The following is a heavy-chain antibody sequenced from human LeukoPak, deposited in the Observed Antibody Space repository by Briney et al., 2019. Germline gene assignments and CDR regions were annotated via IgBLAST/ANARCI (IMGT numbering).Heavy chain of an antibody. V-gene: IGHV4-59*08. D-gene: IGHD1-26*01. CDR1: GGSISSYY. J-gene: IGHJ4*02. CDR2: IYYSGST. Sequence: SETLSLTCTVSGGSISSYYWSWIRQPPGEGLEWIGYIYYSGSTNYNPSLKSRVTISVDTSKNQFSLKLSSVTAADTAVYYCARIMAGELLLFDYWGQGTLVTVSS. CDR3: ARIMAGELLLFDY.